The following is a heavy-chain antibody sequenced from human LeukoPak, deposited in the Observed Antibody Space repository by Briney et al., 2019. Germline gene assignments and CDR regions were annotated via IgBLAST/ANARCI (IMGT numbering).Heavy chain of an antibody. V-gene: IGHV6-1*01. CDR3: ARRLTQYDCFDP. CDR1: GDSVSSNSVT. Sequence: SQTLSLTCAISGDSVSSNSVTWNWIRQSPSRGLGWLGRTYYRSTWYNDYAVSVRGRITVNPDTSKNQFSLHLNSVTPEDTAVYYCARRLTQYDCFDPWGQGILVTVSS. CDR2: TYYRSTWYN. J-gene: IGHJ5*02. D-gene: IGHD2-2*01.